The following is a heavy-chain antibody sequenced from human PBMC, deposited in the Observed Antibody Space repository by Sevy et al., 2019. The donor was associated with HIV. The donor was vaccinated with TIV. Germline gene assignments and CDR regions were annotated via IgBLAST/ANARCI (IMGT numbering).Heavy chain of an antibody. V-gene: IGHV3-30-3*01. Sequence: GGSLRLSCAVSGFSFSHYAFHWVRQAPGKGLEWVSLISYDGTYKYYADSVKGRFTISRDNSKNTLCLQMNSLGGNDTAVYYCARVAVSYCTNDCYHRFDYWGPGALVTVSS. J-gene: IGHJ4*02. CDR1: GFSFSHYA. CDR2: ISYDGTYK. CDR3: ARVAVSYCTNDCYHRFDY. D-gene: IGHD2-8*01.